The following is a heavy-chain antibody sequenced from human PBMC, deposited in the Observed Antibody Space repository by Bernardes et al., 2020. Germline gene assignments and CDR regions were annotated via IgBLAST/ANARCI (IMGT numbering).Heavy chain of an antibody. CDR2: IAYSGGT. D-gene: IGHD4-17*01. J-gene: IGHJ4*02. V-gene: IGHV4-31*03. CDR3: TRDRGYGDYSY. Sequence: TLSLTCTVSGDSISSGGSYWSWIRQHPGKGLEWIGYIAYSGGTYYDPSLENRVTMSMDTSKNQFSLKLNSVTAADTAVYYCTRDRGYGDYSYWGQGTLVTVSS. CDR1: GDSISSGGSY.